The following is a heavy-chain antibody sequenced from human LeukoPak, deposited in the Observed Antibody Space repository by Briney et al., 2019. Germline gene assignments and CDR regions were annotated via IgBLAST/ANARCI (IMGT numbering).Heavy chain of an antibody. CDR1: GFTFGDYA. Sequence: GRSLRLSCTASGFTFGDYAMSWVRQAPGKGLEWVGFIRGKAYGGTTEYAASVKGRFTISRDDSKSIAYLQMNSLKTEDTAVYYCARSRRYSSSSGTFAFDIWGQGTMVTVSS. CDR2: IRGKAYGGTT. V-gene: IGHV3-49*04. CDR3: ARSRRYSSSSGTFAFDI. J-gene: IGHJ3*02. D-gene: IGHD6-6*01.